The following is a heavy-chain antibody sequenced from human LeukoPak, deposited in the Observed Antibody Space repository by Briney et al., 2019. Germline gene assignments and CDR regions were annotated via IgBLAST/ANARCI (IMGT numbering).Heavy chain of an antibody. J-gene: IGHJ4*02. CDR3: ARGLRGTTVTTAFDY. V-gene: IGHV4-34*01. CDR2: INHNGST. Sequence: IPSETLTLTCAVYGGPLSGYHWSWIRQPPGKGLEWIGEINHNGSTNYNPSLKSRFTISVDTSKSQFSLKLSSVTAADTAVYSCARGLRGTTVTTAFDYWGQGTLVTVSS. CDR1: GGPLSGYH. D-gene: IGHD4-17*01.